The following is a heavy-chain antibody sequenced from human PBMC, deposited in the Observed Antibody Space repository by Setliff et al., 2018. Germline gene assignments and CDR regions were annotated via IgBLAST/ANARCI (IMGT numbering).Heavy chain of an antibody. D-gene: IGHD3-22*01. CDR3: ARAHTWSLPNDNSGYPGWFDP. Sequence: PSETLSLTCTVSGESIRSNNWWNWVRQPPGKGLEWIGDIYQSGTTNYNPSLKSRVTISADTAKNQFSLKLTSVTAADTAVYYCARAHTWSLPNDNSGYPGWFDPWGQGTLVTVSS. CDR2: IYQSGTT. CDR1: GESIRSNNW. V-gene: IGHV4-4*02. J-gene: IGHJ5*02.